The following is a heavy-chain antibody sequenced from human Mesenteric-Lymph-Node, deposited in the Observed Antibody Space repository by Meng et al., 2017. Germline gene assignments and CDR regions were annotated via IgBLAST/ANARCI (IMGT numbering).Heavy chain of an antibody. CDR2: ISSSGSTI. D-gene: IGHD1-26*01. CDR3: AKDISTLGAGRRGFDP. J-gene: IGHJ5*02. V-gene: IGHV3-48*03. Sequence: GGSLRLSCAASGFTFSSYEMNWVRQAPGKGLEWVSYISSSGSTIYYADSVKGRFTISRDNAKNSLYLQMNSLRAEDTALYYCAKDISTLGAGRRGFDPWGQGTLVTVSS. CDR1: GFTFSSYE.